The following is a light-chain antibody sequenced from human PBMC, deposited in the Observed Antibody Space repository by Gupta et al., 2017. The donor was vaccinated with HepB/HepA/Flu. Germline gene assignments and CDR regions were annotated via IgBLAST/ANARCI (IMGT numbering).Light chain of an antibody. V-gene: IGKV3-11*01. CDR3: QPRSNWSFT. J-gene: IGKJ2*01. CDR1: QSGNSD. CDR2: DAS. Sequence: EIVLTQSPATLSLSPGERATLSCRASQSGNSDLAWYQQKPGQAPRLLIYDASNRAAGLPVRFTGSGSGTDFTLTISDLEPEDFAVYYCQPRSNWSFTFGQGTKLEI.